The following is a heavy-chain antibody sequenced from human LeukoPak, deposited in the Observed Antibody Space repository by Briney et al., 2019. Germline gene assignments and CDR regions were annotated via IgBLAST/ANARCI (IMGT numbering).Heavy chain of an antibody. CDR1: GGSFSGYY. V-gene: IGHV4-34*01. CDR2: INHSGST. J-gene: IGHJ3*02. D-gene: IGHD4/OR15-4a*01. CDR3: ARGLMGADAFDI. Sequence: SETLSLTCAVYGGSFSGYYWSWIRQPPGKGLEWIGEINHSGSTNYNPSLKSRVTISVDTSKDQFSLKLSSVTAADTAVYYCARGLMGADAFDIWGQGTMVTVSS.